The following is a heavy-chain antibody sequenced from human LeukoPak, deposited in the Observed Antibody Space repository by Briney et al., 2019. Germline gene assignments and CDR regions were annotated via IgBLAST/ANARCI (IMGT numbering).Heavy chain of an antibody. J-gene: IGHJ6*02. CDR3: ARRPRGCSSTSCYIYYYYGMDV. V-gene: IGHV1-46*01. D-gene: IGHD2-2*02. CDR2: INPSGGST. Sequence: ASVKVSCKASGYTFTSYYMHWVRQAPGQGLEWMGIINPSGGSTSYAQKFQGRVTMTRDTSTSTVYMELSSLRSEDTAVYYCARRPRGCSSTSCYIYYYYGMDVWGQGTTVTVSS. CDR1: GYTFTSYY.